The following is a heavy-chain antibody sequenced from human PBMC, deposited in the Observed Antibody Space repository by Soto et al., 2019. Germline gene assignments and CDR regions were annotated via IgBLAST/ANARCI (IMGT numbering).Heavy chain of an antibody. D-gene: IGHD3-10*01. CDR1: SFTFSRYS. Sequence: GGSLRLSCVACSFTFSRYSMNWVRQAPGKGLEWVSYISSSSSSKYYADSVKGRFTISRDNAKNSLYLQMNSLRAEDTAVYYCALSYYGSGTSFDYWGQGTLVTVSS. CDR3: ALSYYGSGTSFDY. CDR2: ISSSSSSK. J-gene: IGHJ4*02. V-gene: IGHV3-48*01.